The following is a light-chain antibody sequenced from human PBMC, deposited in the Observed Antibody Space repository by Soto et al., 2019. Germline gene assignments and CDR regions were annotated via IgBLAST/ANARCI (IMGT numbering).Light chain of an antibody. CDR2: GAS. J-gene: IGKJ1*01. CDR1: QSVSNNY. V-gene: IGKV3-20*01. CDR3: QQYGSSGT. Sequence: EILFTQSPGTLSLSPGERATLSCRASQSVSNNYLAWYQPKPGKAPRLLIYGASNRATGIPDRLSGSGSGTDFTLTIRRLEPEDFAVYYCQQYGSSGTFGQGTKVDIK.